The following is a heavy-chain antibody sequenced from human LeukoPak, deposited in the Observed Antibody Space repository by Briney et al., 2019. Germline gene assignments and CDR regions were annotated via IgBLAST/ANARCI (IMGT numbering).Heavy chain of an antibody. CDR2: MSYSGST. Sequence: SETLSLTCTVSGGSISSSSYYWDWIRQPAGKGLEWIGSMSYSGSTYYNPSLKSRVTISEDTSKNQFSLKLSSVTAADTAVYYCARLGRDSSGYYYVFDSWGQGTLVTVSS. CDR1: GGSISSSSYY. D-gene: IGHD3-22*01. J-gene: IGHJ4*02. V-gene: IGHV4-39*01. CDR3: ARLGRDSSGYYYVFDS.